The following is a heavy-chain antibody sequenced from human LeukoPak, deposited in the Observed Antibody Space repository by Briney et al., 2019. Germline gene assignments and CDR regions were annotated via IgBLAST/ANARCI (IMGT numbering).Heavy chain of an antibody. J-gene: IGHJ4*02. V-gene: IGHV5-51*01. Sequence: GESLKISCKGSGYSFTSYWIGWVRRMPGKGLEWMGIIYPGDSDTRYGPSFQGQVTISADRSISTAYLQWSSLKASDTAMYYCARLGLDYGDVRDYWGQGTLVTVSS. CDR2: IYPGDSDT. D-gene: IGHD4-17*01. CDR3: ARLGLDYGDVRDY. CDR1: GYSFTSYW.